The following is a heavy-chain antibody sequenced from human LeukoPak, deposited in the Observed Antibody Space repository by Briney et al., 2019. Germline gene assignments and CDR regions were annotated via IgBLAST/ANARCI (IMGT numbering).Heavy chain of an antibody. D-gene: IGHD4-17*01. J-gene: IGHJ4*02. V-gene: IGHV3-7*05. CDR1: GFTFSSSW. CDR3: ASKAVTYYYDY. Sequence: PGGSLRLSCAASGFTFSSSWMTWVRQAPGKGLEWVANINNDGSGTYYVDSVEGRFTISRDNAKNSLFLQMNSLRAEDTAVYYCASKAVTYYYDYWGQGTLVIVSS. CDR2: INNDGSGT.